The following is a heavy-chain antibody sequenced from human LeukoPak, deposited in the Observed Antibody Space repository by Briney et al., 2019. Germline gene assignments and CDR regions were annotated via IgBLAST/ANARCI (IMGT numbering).Heavy chain of an antibody. CDR2: IYIGGST. Sequence: GGSLRLSCAASGFTVSSNYMSWVRQAPGKGLEWVSFIYIGGSTYYADSVKGRFTISRDNSKNTLYLQMNSLTAEDTAVYYCARHWPGSYYFGMDVWGQGTTVTVSS. V-gene: IGHV3-66*04. CDR3: ARHWPGSYYFGMDV. CDR1: GFTVSSNY. J-gene: IGHJ6*02.